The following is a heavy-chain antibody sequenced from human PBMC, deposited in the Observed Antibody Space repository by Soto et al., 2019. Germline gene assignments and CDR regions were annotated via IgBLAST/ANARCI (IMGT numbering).Heavy chain of an antibody. Sequence: GGSLRLSCAASGFTFSSYAMSWVRQAPGKGLEWVSAISGSGGSTYYADSVKGRFTISRDNSKNTLYLQMNSLRAEDTAVYYCAKGGDFWSGYSIDYYYYYGMDVWGQGTTVTVSS. CDR2: ISGSGGST. CDR3: AKGGDFWSGYSIDYYYYYGMDV. J-gene: IGHJ6*02. D-gene: IGHD3-3*01. V-gene: IGHV3-23*01. CDR1: GFTFSSYA.